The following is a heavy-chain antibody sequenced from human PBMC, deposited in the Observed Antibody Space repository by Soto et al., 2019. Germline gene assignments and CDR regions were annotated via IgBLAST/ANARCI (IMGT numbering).Heavy chain of an antibody. V-gene: IGHV4-39*02. J-gene: IGHJ4*02. D-gene: IGHD3-22*01. CDR2: IYFTGNT. CDR1: GGSITSSSHF. Sequence: SETLSLTCTASGGSITSSSHFWGWVRQPPGKGLEWIGTIYFTGNTYYTPSLKSRLTMSIDTSKNEFSLRLNSVTAADTAVYYCAKDHRYYSDNTGSGGQGTLVTVSS. CDR3: AKDHRYYSDNTGS.